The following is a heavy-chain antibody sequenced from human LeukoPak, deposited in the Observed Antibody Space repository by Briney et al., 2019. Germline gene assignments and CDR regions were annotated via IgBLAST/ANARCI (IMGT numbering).Heavy chain of an antibody. V-gene: IGHV4-34*01. J-gene: IGHJ5*02. CDR1: GGSFSGYY. Sequence: SETLSLTCAVYGGSFSGYYWSWIRQPPGKGLEWIGEINHSGSTNYNPSLKSRVTISVDTSKNQFSLKLSSVTAADTAVYYCAIFLGHGDYDVNWFDPWGQGTLVTVSS. CDR3: AIFLGHGDYDVNWFDP. D-gene: IGHD4-17*01. CDR2: INHSGST.